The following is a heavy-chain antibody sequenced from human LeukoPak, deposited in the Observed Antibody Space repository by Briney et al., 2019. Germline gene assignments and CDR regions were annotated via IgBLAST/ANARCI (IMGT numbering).Heavy chain of an antibody. Sequence: ASVKVSCKASGYTFTGYYMHWVRQAPGQGLEWMGWINPNSGGTNYAQKFQGRVTMTRDTSISTAYMELSGLRSDDTAVYYCARGYSSFDGHYFDYWGQGTLVTVSS. V-gene: IGHV1-2*02. J-gene: IGHJ4*02. CDR1: GYTFTGYY. CDR2: INPNSGGT. CDR3: ARGYSSFDGHYFDY. D-gene: IGHD6-13*01.